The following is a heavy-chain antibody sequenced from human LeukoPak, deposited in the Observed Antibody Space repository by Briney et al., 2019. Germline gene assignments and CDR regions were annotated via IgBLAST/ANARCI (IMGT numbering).Heavy chain of an antibody. Sequence: PSETLSLTCTVSGGSISSYYWSWIRQPPGKGLEWIGHIYYSGSTKYNPSLKSRVTISVETSKNQFSLKLSSVTAADTAVYYCARDAAAGTSIDYLDYWGQGTLVTVSS. CDR1: GGSISSYY. J-gene: IGHJ4*02. CDR3: ARDAAAGTSIDYLDY. D-gene: IGHD6-13*01. CDR2: IYYSGST. V-gene: IGHV4-59*12.